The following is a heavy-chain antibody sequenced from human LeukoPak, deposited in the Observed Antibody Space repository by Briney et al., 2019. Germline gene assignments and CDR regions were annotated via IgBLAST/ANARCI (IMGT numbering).Heavy chain of an antibody. J-gene: IGHJ5*02. CDR1: GFTFSSYA. D-gene: IGHD3-10*01. CDR3: ARELWFGIENWFDP. CDR2: ISGSGGST. V-gene: IGHV3-23*01. Sequence: GGSLRLSCAASGFTFSSYAMSWVRRAPGKGLEWVSAISGSGGSTYYADSVKGRFTISRDNSKNTLYLQMNSLRAEDTAVYYCARELWFGIENWFDPWGQGTLVTVSS.